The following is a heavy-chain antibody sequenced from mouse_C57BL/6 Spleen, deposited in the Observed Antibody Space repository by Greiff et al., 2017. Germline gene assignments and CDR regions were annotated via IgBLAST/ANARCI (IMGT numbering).Heavy chain of an antibody. Sequence: QVQLQQPGAELVKPGASVKLSCKASGYTFTSYWMQWVKQRPGQGLEWIGEIDPSDSYTNYNQKFKGKATLTVDTSSSTAYMMLSSLTSEDSAVYYCARTNLRSYAMDYWGQGTSVTVSS. CDR1: GYTFTSYW. CDR3: ARTNLRSYAMDY. D-gene: IGHD1-1*01. J-gene: IGHJ4*01. CDR2: IDPSDSYT. V-gene: IGHV1-50*01.